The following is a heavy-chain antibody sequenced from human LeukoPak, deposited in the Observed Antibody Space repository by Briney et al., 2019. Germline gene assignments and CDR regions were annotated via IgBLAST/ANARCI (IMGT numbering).Heavy chain of an antibody. Sequence: PGGSLRLSCAASGFTFSSYWMHWVRQAPGKGLVWVSRINSDGSSTSYADSVKGRFTISRDNAKNTLYLQMNSLSAEDTAVYYCARDSVGEWELRPFEDWFDPWGQGTLVTVSS. CDR1: GFTFSSYW. V-gene: IGHV3-74*01. D-gene: IGHD1-26*01. CDR3: ARDSVGEWELRPFEDWFDP. CDR2: INSDGSST. J-gene: IGHJ5*02.